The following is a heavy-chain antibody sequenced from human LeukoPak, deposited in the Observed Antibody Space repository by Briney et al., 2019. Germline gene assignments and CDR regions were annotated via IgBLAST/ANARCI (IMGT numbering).Heavy chain of an antibody. CDR3: ARRSDYDILTGYSNSRFDP. CDR2: INHSGST. J-gene: IGHJ5*02. Sequence: SETLSLTCAVYGESFSGYYWSWIRQPPGKGLEWIGEINHSGSTNNNPTLKSRVTISVDTSKNQFSLKLSSVTAADTAVYYCARRSDYDILTGYSNSRFDPRGQGTLVTVSS. V-gene: IGHV4-34*01. D-gene: IGHD3-9*01. CDR1: GESFSGYY.